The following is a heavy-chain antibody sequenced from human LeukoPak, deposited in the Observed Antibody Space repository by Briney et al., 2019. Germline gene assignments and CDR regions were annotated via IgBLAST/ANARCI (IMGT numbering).Heavy chain of an antibody. V-gene: IGHV3-48*02. J-gene: IGHJ5*02. Sequence: GGSLRLSCAASGFIFGDYNMNWVRQAPGKGLEWVSYISSGGSTIYYADTVKGRFTISRDNARNSLYLQMNGLTDEDTAVYYCARDGYDFWSGPTNTFDPWGQGTLVTVSS. CDR3: ARDGYDFWSGPTNTFDP. CDR1: GFIFGDYN. CDR2: ISSGGSTI. D-gene: IGHD3-3*01.